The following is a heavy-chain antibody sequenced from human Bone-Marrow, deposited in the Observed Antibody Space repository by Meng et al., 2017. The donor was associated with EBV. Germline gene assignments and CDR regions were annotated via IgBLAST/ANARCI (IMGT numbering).Heavy chain of an antibody. V-gene: IGHV4-4*02. CDR2: IYHSGGT. CDR3: ARNLLALAVNEDYFDF. D-gene: IGHD6-19*01. CDR1: GGSINSSNC. Sequence: QVPRQESGPGLVKPSGTLSLTCAVSGGSINSSNCCVWVRQPPGKGLGCIGEIYHSGGTNPSLQSRVTISVDKAKNHFSLKLRSVTAADTAVYYCARNLLALAVNEDYFDFWGQGSLVTVSS. J-gene: IGHJ4*02.